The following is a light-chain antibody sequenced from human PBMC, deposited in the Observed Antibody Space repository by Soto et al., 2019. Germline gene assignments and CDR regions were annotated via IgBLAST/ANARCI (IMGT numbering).Light chain of an antibody. J-gene: IGKJ4*01. CDR1: ETIIRY. CDR2: AAS. V-gene: IGKV1-39*01. Sequence: DIQMTQSPSSLSASPGDRVTITCRASETIIRYLNWYQQKPGNAPKLLIYAASTLQSGVPSRFSGSGSGTDFSLTISSLQPEDFATYYCQQSYSTLLTFGGGTKVDI. CDR3: QQSYSTLLT.